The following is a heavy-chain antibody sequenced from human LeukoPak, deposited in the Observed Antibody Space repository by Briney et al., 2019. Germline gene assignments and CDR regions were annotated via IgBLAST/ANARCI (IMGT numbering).Heavy chain of an antibody. D-gene: IGHD5-24*01. CDR1: GFTVSSNY. CDR3: ARDGDGYSSLDY. Sequence: GGSLRLSCAASGFTVSSNYMSWVRQAPGKGLEWVSVIYSGGSTYYADSVKGRFTISRDNSKNTLYLQMNSLRAEDTAVYYCARDGDGYSSLDYWGQGTLVTVSS. J-gene: IGHJ4*02. CDR2: IYSGGST. V-gene: IGHV3-53*01.